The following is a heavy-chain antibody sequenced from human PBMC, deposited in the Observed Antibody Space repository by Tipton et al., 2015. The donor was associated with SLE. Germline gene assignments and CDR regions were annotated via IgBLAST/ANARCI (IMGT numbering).Heavy chain of an antibody. V-gene: IGHV4-59*01. CDR1: GDSMRTYY. CDR3: ARGPPAGVVVPAAIWFDP. J-gene: IGHJ5*02. Sequence: TLSLTCTVSGDSMRTYYWSWLRQAPGKGLEWIGYIHPSGSTKYNPSLESRVTFSVDTSKNQFSLRLNSVTAADTAMYYCARGPPAGVVVPAAIWFDPWGQGTLVTVSS. CDR2: IHPSGST. D-gene: IGHD2-2*01.